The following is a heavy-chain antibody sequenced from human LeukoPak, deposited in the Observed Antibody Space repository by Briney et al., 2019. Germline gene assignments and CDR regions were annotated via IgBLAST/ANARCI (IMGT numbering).Heavy chain of an antibody. CDR2: LYYSGST. J-gene: IGHJ4*02. V-gene: IGHV4-59*05. CDR3: AQLRYYYFDY. Sequence: SETLSLTCTVSGGSISSYYWGWIRQPPGKGLEWIGSLYYSGSTYYNPSLKSRVTISVDTSKNQFSLKLSSVTAADTSLYYCAQLRYYYFDYWGQGTLVTVSS. D-gene: IGHD5-18*01. CDR1: GGSISSYY.